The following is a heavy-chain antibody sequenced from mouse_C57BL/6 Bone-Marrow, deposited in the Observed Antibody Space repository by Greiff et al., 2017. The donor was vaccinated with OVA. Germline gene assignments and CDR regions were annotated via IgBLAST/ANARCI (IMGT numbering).Heavy chain of an antibody. V-gene: IGHV5-16*01. J-gene: IGHJ1*03. CDR1: GFTFSDYY. CDR2: INYDGSST. D-gene: IGHD1-1*01. Sequence: EVKLVESEGGLVQPGSSMKLSCTASGFTFSDYYMAWVRQVPEKGLEWVANINYDGSSTYYLDYLKSRFIISRDNAKHILYLQMSSLKSEDTATYYCARERQVFFDYYGSSYWWYFDVWGTGTTVTVSS. CDR3: ARERQVFFDYYGSSYWWYFDV.